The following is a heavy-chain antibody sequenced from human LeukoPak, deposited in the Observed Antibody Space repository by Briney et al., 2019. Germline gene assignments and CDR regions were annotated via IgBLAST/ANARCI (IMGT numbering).Heavy chain of an antibody. CDR2: IHRDGRTA. V-gene: IGHV3-43*02. J-gene: IGHJ4*02. Sequence: QPGGSLRLSCAASGFSFDDYDMHGVRQAPGKGLEWVSLIHRDGRTAYYADSVKGRFAISRDNSRRSLYLQMDSLRTEDTALYHCAITRRRGTEYGDFDHWGQGTLVTVSS. CDR3: AITRRRGTEYGDFDH. D-gene: IGHD4-17*01. CDR1: GFSFDDYD.